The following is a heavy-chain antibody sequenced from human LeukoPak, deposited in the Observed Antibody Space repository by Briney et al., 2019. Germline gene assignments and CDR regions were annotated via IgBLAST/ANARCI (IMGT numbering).Heavy chain of an antibody. Sequence: PGGSLRLSCAASGFTFSSYAMHWVRQAPGKGLEWVAVISYDGSNKYYADSVKGRFTISRDNSKNTLYLQMNSLRAEDTAVYYCARDGSDIVVVVAAPYYYMDVWGKGTTVTVSS. D-gene: IGHD2-15*01. CDR2: ISYDGSNK. V-gene: IGHV3-30*04. CDR3: ARDGSDIVVVVAAPYYYMDV. J-gene: IGHJ6*03. CDR1: GFTFSSYA.